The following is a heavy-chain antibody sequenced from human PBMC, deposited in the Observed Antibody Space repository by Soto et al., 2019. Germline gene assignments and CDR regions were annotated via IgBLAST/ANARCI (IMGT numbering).Heavy chain of an antibody. CDR3: ARVDTYYYDSSGYYGAVDI. CDR2: ISAYNGNT. D-gene: IGHD3-22*01. Sequence: ASVKVSCKASGYTFTSYGISWVRQAPGQGLEWMGWISAYNGNTNYAQKLQGRVTMTTDTSTSTAYMELRSLRSDDTAVYYCARVDTYYYDSSGYYGAVDIWGKGTMVTVSS. V-gene: IGHV1-18*01. CDR1: GYTFTSYG. J-gene: IGHJ3*02.